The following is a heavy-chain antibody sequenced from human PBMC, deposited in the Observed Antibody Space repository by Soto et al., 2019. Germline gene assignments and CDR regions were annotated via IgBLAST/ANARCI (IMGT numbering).Heavy chain of an antibody. V-gene: IGHV5-51*01. D-gene: IGHD3-10*01. CDR1: GFSFTNYW. CDR2: IYPGDSDI. J-gene: IGHJ6*02. Sequence: PGESLKISCKGSGFSFTNYWIGWVRQMPGKGLEWMGDIYPGDSDIRYSPSLRGQVTISADKSITTAYLQWSSLKASDTAMYYCARSTAESTYYGMDVWGQGTTVTV. CDR3: ARSTAESTYYGMDV.